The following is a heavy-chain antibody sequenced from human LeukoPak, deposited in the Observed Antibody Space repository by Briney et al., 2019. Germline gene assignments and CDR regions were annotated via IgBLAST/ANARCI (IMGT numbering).Heavy chain of an antibody. V-gene: IGHV3-23*01. CDR3: AISAMVTDWYFDL. CDR2: ISGSGGST. CDR1: GFTFSSYA. D-gene: IGHD5-18*01. J-gene: IGHJ2*01. Sequence: GGSLRLSCAASGFTFSSYAMSWVRQAPGEGLEWVSAISGSGGSTYYADSVKGRFTISRDNSKNTLYLQMNSLRAEDTAVYYCAISAMVTDWYFDLWGRGTLVTVSS.